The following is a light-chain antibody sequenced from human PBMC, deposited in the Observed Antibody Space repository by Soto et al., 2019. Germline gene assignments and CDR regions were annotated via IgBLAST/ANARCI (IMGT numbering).Light chain of an antibody. J-gene: IGKJ1*01. CDR2: DAS. Sequence: EIVMTQSPATLSLSPGERATLSCRASQSVSSNLAWYQQKPGQAPRLLIYDASTRATGIPARFSGSGSGTEFTLTISSLQSEDFAVYSCQQYNNWPRTFGQGTKVEIK. CDR1: QSVSSN. CDR3: QQYNNWPRT. V-gene: IGKV3D-15*01.